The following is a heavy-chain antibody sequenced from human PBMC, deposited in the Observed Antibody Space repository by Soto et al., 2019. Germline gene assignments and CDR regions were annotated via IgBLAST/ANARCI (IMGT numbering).Heavy chain of an antibody. CDR2: IYYSGST. V-gene: IGHV4-61*01. D-gene: IGHD3-9*01. J-gene: IGHJ5*02. CDR1: GGSVSSGSYY. CDR3: ARGVLRYFDWLFSRTPDDWFDP. Sequence: PSETLSLTCTVSGGSVSSGSYYWSWIRQPPGKGLEWIGYIYYSGSTNYNPSLKSRVTISVDTSKNQFSLKLSSVTAADTAVYYCARGVLRYFDWLFSRTPDDWFDPWGQGTLVTVSS.